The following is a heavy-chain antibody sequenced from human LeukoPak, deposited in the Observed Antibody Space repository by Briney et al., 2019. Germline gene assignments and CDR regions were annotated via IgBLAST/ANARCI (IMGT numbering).Heavy chain of an antibody. CDR2: IYYSGST. D-gene: IGHD2-15*01. CDR1: GGSISSYY. J-gene: IGHJ2*01. V-gene: IGHV4-59*01. Sequence: PSETLSLICTVSGGSISSYYWSWIRQPPGKGLEWIGYIYYSGSTNYNPSLKSRVTISVDTSKNQFSLKLSSVTAADTAVYYCARSSCSGGSRYYPPPYTRGYFDLWGRSTLVTVSS. CDR3: ARSSCSGGSRYYPPPYTRGYFDL.